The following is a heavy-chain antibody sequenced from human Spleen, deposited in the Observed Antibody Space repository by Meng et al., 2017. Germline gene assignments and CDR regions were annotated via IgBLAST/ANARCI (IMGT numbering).Heavy chain of an antibody. D-gene: IGHD3-3*01. CDR2: MNPNRGNT. V-gene: IGHV1-8*01. J-gene: IGHJ4*02. CDR3: ARAIFALANSDY. CDR1: GYTFTSYD. Sequence: QVQLVQSGAEVMKPGASVKVSCKASGYTFTSYDINWVRQATGQGLEWMGWMNPNRGNTGYAQKFQGRVTMTMNTSISTAYMELSSLRSEDTAVYYCARAIFALANSDYWGQGTLVTVSS.